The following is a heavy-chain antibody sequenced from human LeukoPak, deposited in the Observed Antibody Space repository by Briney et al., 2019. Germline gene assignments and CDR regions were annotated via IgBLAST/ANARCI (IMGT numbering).Heavy chain of an antibody. Sequence: SETLSLTCTVSGGSISSYYWSWIRQPPGKGLEWIGYIYYSGSTNYNPSLKSRVTISVDTSKNQFSLKLSSVTAADTAVYYCATDNEEIDAFDIWGQGTMVTVSS. CDR3: ATDNEEIDAFDI. V-gene: IGHV4-59*01. CDR1: GGSISSYY. D-gene: IGHD1-1*01. J-gene: IGHJ3*02. CDR2: IYYSGST.